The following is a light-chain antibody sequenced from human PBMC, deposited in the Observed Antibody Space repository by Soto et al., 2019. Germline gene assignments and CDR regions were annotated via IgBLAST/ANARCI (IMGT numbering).Light chain of an antibody. V-gene: IGKV1-39*01. Sequence: DIQMTQSPSSLSASVGARVTITCRASQSISSYLNWYQQKPGKAPKLLIYAASSLQSGVPSRFSGSGSGTDFTLTSSSLQPEDFATYYCQQSYSTPMYSFGQRTKLELK. J-gene: IGKJ2*01. CDR3: QQSYSTPMYS. CDR1: QSISSY. CDR2: AAS.